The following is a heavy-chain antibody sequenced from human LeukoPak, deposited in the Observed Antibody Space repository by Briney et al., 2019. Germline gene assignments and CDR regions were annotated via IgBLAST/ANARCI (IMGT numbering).Heavy chain of an antibody. CDR1: GFSFSTYG. J-gene: IGHJ4*02. CDR2: IRYDGSQN. CDR3: VKAVVGRISNFDF. Sequence: GGSLRLSCAASGFSFSTYGMHWVRQAPGKGLEGVAFIRYDGSQNHLTDSVKGRFTVSRDDSRSTLYLQMDSLTVEDTAVYYCVKAVVGRISNFDFWGQGTLVTVSS. V-gene: IGHV3-30*02. D-gene: IGHD1-26*01.